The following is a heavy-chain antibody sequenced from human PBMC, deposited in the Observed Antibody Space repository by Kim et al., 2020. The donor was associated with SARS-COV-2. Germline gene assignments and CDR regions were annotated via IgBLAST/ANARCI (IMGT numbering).Heavy chain of an antibody. CDR3: ARLDVDTAMVSVEEPFDY. D-gene: IGHD5-18*01. J-gene: IGHJ4*02. CDR2: INHSGST. V-gene: IGHV4-34*01. CDR1: GWSFSGYY. Sequence: SETLSLTCAVYGWSFSGYYWSWIRQPPGKGLEWIGEINHSGSTNYNPSLKSRVTISVDTSKNQFSLKLSSVTAADTAVYYCARLDVDTAMVSVEEPFDYWGQGTLVTVSS.